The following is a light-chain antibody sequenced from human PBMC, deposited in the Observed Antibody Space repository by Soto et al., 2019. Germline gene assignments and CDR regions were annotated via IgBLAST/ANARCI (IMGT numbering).Light chain of an antibody. Sequence: DIQLTQSPSSLSAAVGDRVTVTCRASQYINDYLNWYQQQPGKAPRLLIYSASTLHTGVSSTFSGSGSGTEFTLTITSLQPEDVATYYCQQMYNIPRTFGQGTRVEL. CDR2: SAS. J-gene: IGKJ1*01. CDR1: QYINDY. V-gene: IGKV1-39*01. CDR3: QQMYNIPRT.